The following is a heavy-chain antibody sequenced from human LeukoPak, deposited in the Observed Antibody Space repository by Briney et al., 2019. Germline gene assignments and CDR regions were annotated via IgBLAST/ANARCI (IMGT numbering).Heavy chain of an antibody. J-gene: IGHJ6*02. CDR3: ARDIVALDYYYYGMDV. CDR2: ISYDGSNK. CDR1: GFTFSSYA. Sequence: GGSLRLSCAASGFTFSSYAMHWVRQAPGKGLEWVAVISYDGSNKYYADSVKGRFTISRDNSKNTLYLQMNSLRAEDTAVYYRARDIVALDYYYYGMDVWGQGTTVTVSS. D-gene: IGHD5-12*01. V-gene: IGHV3-30*04.